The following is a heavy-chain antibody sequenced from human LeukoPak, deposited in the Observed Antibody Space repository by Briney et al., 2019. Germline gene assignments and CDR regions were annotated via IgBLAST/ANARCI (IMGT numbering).Heavy chain of an antibody. CDR3: ARGQRRHVDTAPSFDY. V-gene: IGHV3-15*01. J-gene: IGHJ4*02. Sequence: GGSLRLSCAATGFTVKSAWMSWVRQAPGKGLEWVGRIKSKIDGETSDYAAPVKGRFAISRDDAKNTLSLEMNSLRGEDTAVYSCARGQRRHVDTAPSFDYWGQGTLVTVSS. CDR1: GFTVKSAW. CDR2: IKSKIDGETS. D-gene: IGHD2-15*01.